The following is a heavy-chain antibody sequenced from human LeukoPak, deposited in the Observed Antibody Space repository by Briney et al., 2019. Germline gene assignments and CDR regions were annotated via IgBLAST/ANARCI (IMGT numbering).Heavy chain of an antibody. CDR2: IYPGDSDT. J-gene: IGHJ4*02. CDR1: GYNFNSYW. Sequence: ESLKISCKTSGYNFNSYWIGWVRQMPGKGLEWMGIIYPGDSDTRYSPSFQGQVTISADKSTDTALLQWSSLKASDTAMYYCARSYYYGSGSYYSRPIDYWGQGTLVTVSS. D-gene: IGHD3-10*01. CDR3: ARSYYYGSGSYYSRPIDY. V-gene: IGHV5-51*01.